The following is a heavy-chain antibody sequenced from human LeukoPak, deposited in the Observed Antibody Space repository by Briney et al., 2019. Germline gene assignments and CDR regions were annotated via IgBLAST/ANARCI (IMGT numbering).Heavy chain of an antibody. CDR2: ISGDNGDT. CDR3: ARDRIRSPKWNLRY. V-gene: IGHV1-18*04. D-gene: IGHD1-1*01. Sequence: ASVKVSCKSSGYTFTDYYIHWVRQAPGQGLEWMGWISGDNGDTNYAQKLQGRVTMTTDTSTSTAYMELRSLRYDDTAVYYRARDRIRSPKWNLRYRGQGNPGNGL. CDR1: GYTFTDYY. J-gene: IGHJ4*01.